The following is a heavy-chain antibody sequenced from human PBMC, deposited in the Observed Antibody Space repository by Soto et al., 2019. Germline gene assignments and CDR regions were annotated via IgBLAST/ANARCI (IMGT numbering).Heavy chain of an antibody. D-gene: IGHD5-12*01. V-gene: IGHV1-69*06. J-gene: IGHJ4*02. CDR2: IIPIFGTA. Sequence: GASVKVSCKASGANFSSYAISWVRQAPGQGLEWMGGIIPIFGTANYAQKFQGRVTITADKSTSTAYMELSSLRSEDTAVYYCAREGRDGYNSRIFDYWGQGTLVTVSS. CDR3: AREGRDGYNSRIFDY. CDR1: GANFSSYA.